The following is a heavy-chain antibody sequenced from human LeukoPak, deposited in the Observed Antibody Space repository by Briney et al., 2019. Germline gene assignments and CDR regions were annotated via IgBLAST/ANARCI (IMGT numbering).Heavy chain of an antibody. J-gene: IGHJ6*01. CDR3: ASSRYFDMDV. D-gene: IGHD3-9*01. Sequence: PGGSLRLSCAASGFTFSSYSMNWVRQAPGKGLEWISYMSGFGSTIYYADSVMGRFTISRDNAKNSLYLQMNRLRAEDTAVYYCASSRYFDMDVWGQGTTVTVFS. V-gene: IGHV3-48*04. CDR1: GFTFSSYS. CDR2: MSGFGSTI.